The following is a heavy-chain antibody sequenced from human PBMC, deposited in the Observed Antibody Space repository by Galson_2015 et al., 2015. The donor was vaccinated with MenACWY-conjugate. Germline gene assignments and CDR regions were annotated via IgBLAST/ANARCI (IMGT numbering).Heavy chain of an antibody. CDR1: GFTLSSYA. V-gene: IGHV3-30*04. J-gene: IGHJ4*02. D-gene: IGHD6-25*01. CDR2: ISYDGSET. Sequence: SLRLSCAASGFTLSSYAIHWVRQAPGKGLEWVAAISYDGSETYYGDSVRGRFTLSRDNSQNTVTLQMNSLRGDDTAVYFCARARGAANCDSWGPGTLVTVSS. CDR3: ARARGAANCDS.